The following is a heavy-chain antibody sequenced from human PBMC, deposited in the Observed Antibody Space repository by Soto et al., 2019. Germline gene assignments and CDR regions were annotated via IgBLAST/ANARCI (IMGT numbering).Heavy chain of an antibody. CDR3: ARVYPSDTRYGYVGNNWFDP. CDR1: GYTFTSYY. Sequence: QVQLVQSGAEVKKPGASVKVSCKASGYTFTSYYMHWVRQAPGQGLEWMGIINPSGGSTSYAQKFRGRVTMTRDTSKSTVYMELSSLRSEDTAVYYCARVYPSDTRYGYVGNNWFDPWGQGTLVTVSS. CDR2: INPSGGST. D-gene: IGHD5-18*01. J-gene: IGHJ5*02. V-gene: IGHV1-46*03.